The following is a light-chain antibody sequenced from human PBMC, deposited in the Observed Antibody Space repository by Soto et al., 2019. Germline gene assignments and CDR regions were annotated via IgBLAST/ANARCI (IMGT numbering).Light chain of an antibody. CDR1: QSVTSNY. CDR2: GAS. Sequence: EIVLTQSPGTLSLSPGERATLSCMASQSVTSNYLAWYQQKPGQAPRLLIFGASSKASGIPDRFSGSGSGTDFTLTIGRLEPEDFAVYYCQQYGRATATFGHGTKVEIK. CDR3: QQYGRATAT. V-gene: IGKV3-20*01. J-gene: IGKJ1*01.